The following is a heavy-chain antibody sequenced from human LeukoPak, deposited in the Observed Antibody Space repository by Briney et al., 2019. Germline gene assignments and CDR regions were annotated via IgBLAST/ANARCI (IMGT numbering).Heavy chain of an antibody. CDR3: ARRATSGWFDP. CDR2: IYYDGST. CDR1: GGSISSSSYY. J-gene: IGHJ5*02. D-gene: IGHD1-26*01. Sequence: SETLSLTCTVSGGSISSSSYYWGWIRQPPGKGLAWIGSIYYDGSTYFNPSLKTRVTISVYTSRNQSSLRLSSVTAADTAVYSCARRATSGWFDPWGQGTLVTVSS. V-gene: IGHV4-39*01.